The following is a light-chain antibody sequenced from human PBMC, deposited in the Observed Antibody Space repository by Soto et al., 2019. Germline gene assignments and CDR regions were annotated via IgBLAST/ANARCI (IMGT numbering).Light chain of an antibody. CDR1: QGISSY. V-gene: IGKV1-9*01. CDR2: AAS. Sequence: IQLTQSPSSLSASVGDRVTITCRASQGISSYLAWYQQKPGKAPKLLIYAASTLQSGVPSRFSGSGSGTDFTLTISSRQPEDFATYYCQQLNSYPYTFCQGTKLEIK. J-gene: IGKJ2*01. CDR3: QQLNSYPYT.